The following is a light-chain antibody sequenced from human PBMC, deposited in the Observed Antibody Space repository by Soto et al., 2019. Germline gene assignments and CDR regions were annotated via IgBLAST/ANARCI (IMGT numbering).Light chain of an antibody. Sequence: DFHMTQSPSSVPASVGDTVTITCRASQSISLSFAWYQQKPGKAPDLLISDASNLERGVPSRFSGSGSGTEFTLTISSLQPDDFATYYCQQYKTFWTFGPGTKVDIK. CDR1: QSISLS. CDR3: QQYKTFWT. V-gene: IGKV1-5*01. CDR2: DAS. J-gene: IGKJ1*01.